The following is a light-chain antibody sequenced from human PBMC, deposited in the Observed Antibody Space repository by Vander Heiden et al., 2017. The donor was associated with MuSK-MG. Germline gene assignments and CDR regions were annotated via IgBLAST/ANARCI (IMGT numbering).Light chain of an antibody. CDR2: DAS. J-gene: IGKJ4*01. Sequence: EIVLTQSPATLSLSPGERATLSCRASQSVSSYLAWYQQKPGQAPRLLIYDASNRATGIKARFSGSGAGTDFTLTISSREPEDFAVYYCQQRINGHPSITFGGGTKVEIK. V-gene: IGKV3-11*01. CDR3: QQRINGHPSIT. CDR1: QSVSSY.